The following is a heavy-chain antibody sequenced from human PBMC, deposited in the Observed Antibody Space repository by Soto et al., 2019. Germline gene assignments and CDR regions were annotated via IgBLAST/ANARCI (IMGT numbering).Heavy chain of an antibody. V-gene: IGHV3-33*01. J-gene: IGHJ6*03. Sequence: PGGSLRLACAASGFTFSSYGMHWVRQAPGKGLEWVAVIWYDGSNKYYADSVKGRFTISIDNSKNTLYLQMNSLRAEDTAVYYCAREGHGSGISFHYYMDVWGKGTTVTVSS. CDR3: AREGHGSGISFHYYMDV. CDR2: IWYDGSNK. CDR1: GFTFSSYG. D-gene: IGHD3-10*01.